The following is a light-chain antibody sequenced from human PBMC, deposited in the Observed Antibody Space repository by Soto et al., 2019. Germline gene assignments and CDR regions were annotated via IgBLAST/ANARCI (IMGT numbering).Light chain of an antibody. V-gene: IGLV2-8*01. CDR1: SSDVGGYNY. Sequence: QSVLTQPPSASGSPGQSVTISCTGTSSDVGGYNYVSWYLQHPGKAPKLMIYEVSKRPSGVPDRFSGSKSGNTASLTVSGLQAEDEADYYCSSYTGTNYVFGTGTKVTVL. CDR2: EVS. CDR3: SSYTGTNYV. J-gene: IGLJ1*01.